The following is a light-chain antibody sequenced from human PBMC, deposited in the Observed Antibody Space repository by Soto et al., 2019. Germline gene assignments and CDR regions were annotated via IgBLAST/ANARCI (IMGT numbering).Light chain of an antibody. V-gene: IGKV3-15*01. J-gene: IGKJ4*01. CDR3: QQYNEWPLT. CDR1: QSVSTS. CDR2: GAS. Sequence: ETVMTQSPATLSVSPGERATLSCGARQSVSTSLAWYQQKPGQVPRLLIYGASTRASDIPARFSGSGSGTEFTLTISSLQSEDFAVYYCQQYNEWPLTFGGGTKVEIE.